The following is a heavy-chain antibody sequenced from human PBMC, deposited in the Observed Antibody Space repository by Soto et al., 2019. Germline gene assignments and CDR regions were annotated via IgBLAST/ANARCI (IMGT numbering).Heavy chain of an antibody. J-gene: IGHJ6*04. CDR2: IYYSGST. V-gene: IGHV4-59*01. Sequence: PSETLCLPWTVSGGSISSYYGSWIRQPPGKGLEWIGYIYYSGSTNYNPSLKSRVTISVDTSKNQFSLKLSSVTAADTAVYYCAREGWELPHYYSGMAVWGKGTTVPVSP. CDR1: GGSISSYY. D-gene: IGHD1-26*01. CDR3: AREGWELPHYYSGMAV.